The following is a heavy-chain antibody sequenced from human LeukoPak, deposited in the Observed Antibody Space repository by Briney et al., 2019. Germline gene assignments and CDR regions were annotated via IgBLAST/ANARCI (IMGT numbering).Heavy chain of an antibody. CDR2: INPNSGGT. V-gene: IGHV1-2*02. Sequence: ASVTVSCKASGYTFTRYYMHWVRQAPGQGLEWMGWINPNSGGTNYAQKFQGRVTMTRDTSISTAYMELSRLRSDDTAVYYCAREYCSSTSCSWFDPWGQGTLVTVSS. D-gene: IGHD2-2*01. CDR3: AREYCSSTSCSWFDP. J-gene: IGHJ5*02. CDR1: GYTFTRYY.